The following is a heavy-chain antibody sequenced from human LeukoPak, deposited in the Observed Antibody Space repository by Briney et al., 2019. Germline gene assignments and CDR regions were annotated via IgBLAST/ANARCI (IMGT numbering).Heavy chain of an antibody. J-gene: IGHJ2*01. CDR2: ISGSGGNT. Sequence: PGGSLRLSCAASGFTFSTYSMNWVRQAPGKGLEWVSAISGSGGNTYYADSVKGRFTISRDNSKNTLYLQMNSLRAEDTAVYYCAKGWYFDLWGRGTLVTVSS. CDR3: AKGWYFDL. CDR1: GFTFSTYS. V-gene: IGHV3-23*01.